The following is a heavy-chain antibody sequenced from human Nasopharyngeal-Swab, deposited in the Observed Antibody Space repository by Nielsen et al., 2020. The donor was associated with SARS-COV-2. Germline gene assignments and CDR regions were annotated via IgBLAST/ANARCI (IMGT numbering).Heavy chain of an antibody. Sequence: LSLTCTVSGGSISSGGYYWSWIRQHPGKGLEWIGYIYYSGSTYYNPSLKSRVTISVDTSKNQFSLKLSSVTAADTAVYYCARALRATIFGVVSHFDYWGQGTLVTVSS. CDR3: ARALRATIFGVVSHFDY. D-gene: IGHD3-3*01. V-gene: IGHV4-31*03. CDR2: IYYSGST. CDR1: GGSISSGGYY. J-gene: IGHJ4*02.